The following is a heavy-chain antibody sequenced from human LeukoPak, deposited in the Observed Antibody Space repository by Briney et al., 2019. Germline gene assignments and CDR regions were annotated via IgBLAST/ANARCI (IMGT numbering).Heavy chain of an antibody. CDR3: AREGDYYGSGRYYYYMDV. J-gene: IGHJ6*03. CDR1: GESFSGYY. CDR2: IYYSGST. Sequence: SETLSLTCAVYGESFSGYYWSWIRQPPGKGLEWIGYIYYSGSTYYNPSLKSRVTISVDTSKNQFSLKLSSVTAADTAVYYCAREGDYYGSGRYYYYMDVWGKGTTVTVSS. D-gene: IGHD3-10*01. V-gene: IGHV4-34*09.